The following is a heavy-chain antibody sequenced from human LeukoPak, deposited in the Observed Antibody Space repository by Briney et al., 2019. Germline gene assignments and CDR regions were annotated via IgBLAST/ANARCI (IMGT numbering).Heavy chain of an antibody. J-gene: IGHJ4*02. Sequence: GGSLRLSCAASGVTFSSFAKTWVRQAPGKGLEWVSSVSGNGGTTYYADSVKGRFTISRDNSKNTLYLQMNSLRGEDTVVYYCAKIGAAGASDYWGQGALVTVSS. CDR1: GVTFSSFA. CDR2: VSGNGGTT. V-gene: IGHV3-23*01. CDR3: AKIGAAGASDY. D-gene: IGHD6-13*01.